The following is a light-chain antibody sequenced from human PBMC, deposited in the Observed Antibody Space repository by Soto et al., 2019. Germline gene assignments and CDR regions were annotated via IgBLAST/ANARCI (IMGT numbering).Light chain of an antibody. CDR2: DAS. CDR1: QSVSSY. Sequence: PGERATLSCRASQSVSSYLAWYQQKPGQAPRLLIYDASNRATGIPARFSGSGSGTDFTLTISSLEPEDFAVYYCQQRSNWLMYTFGQGTKLEIK. CDR3: QQRSNWLMYT. J-gene: IGKJ2*01. V-gene: IGKV3-11*01.